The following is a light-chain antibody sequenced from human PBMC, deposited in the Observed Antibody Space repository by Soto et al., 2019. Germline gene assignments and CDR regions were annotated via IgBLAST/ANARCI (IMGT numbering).Light chain of an antibody. Sequence: QSVLTQPPSASGSPGQSVTISCTGTSSDVGAYNYVSWYQQHPGKAPKLVIYEVTNRPSGVPDRFSGSKSANTASLTVSGLQAEDEADYYCSSFASSNTWVFGGGTQLTVL. CDR2: EVT. CDR3: SSFASSNTWV. V-gene: IGLV2-8*01. CDR1: SSDVGAYNY. J-gene: IGLJ3*02.